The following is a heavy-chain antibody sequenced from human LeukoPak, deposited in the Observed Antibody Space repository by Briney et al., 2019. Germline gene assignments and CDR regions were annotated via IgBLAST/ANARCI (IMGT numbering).Heavy chain of an antibody. Sequence: GGSLRLSCAASGFVFSSYGIHWVRQAPGKGLEWVAVISNDGSNKFYADSVRGRFTISRDNSKSTLFLQMNSLRAEDTAVYYCAKETGRWELEWGQGTLVTVSS. J-gene: IGHJ4*02. D-gene: IGHD1-26*01. CDR1: GFVFSSYG. CDR2: ISNDGSNK. V-gene: IGHV3-30*18. CDR3: AKETGRWELE.